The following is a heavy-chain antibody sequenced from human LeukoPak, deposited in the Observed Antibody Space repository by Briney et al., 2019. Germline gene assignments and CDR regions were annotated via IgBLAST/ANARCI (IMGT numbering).Heavy chain of an antibody. CDR2: IYYSGST. Sequence: SETLSLTCTVSGGSISSYYWSWIRQPPGKGLEWIGYIYYSGSTNYNPSLKSRVTISVDTSKNQFSLKLSSVTAADTAVYYCARESSDWLFDFWGQGTLVTVSS. V-gene: IGHV4-59*01. CDR1: GGSISSYY. J-gene: IGHJ4*02. CDR3: ARESSDWLFDF. D-gene: IGHD6-25*01.